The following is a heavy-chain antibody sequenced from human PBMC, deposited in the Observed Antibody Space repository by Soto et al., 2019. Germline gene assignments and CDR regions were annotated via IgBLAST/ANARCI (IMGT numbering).Heavy chain of an antibody. J-gene: IGHJ5*02. V-gene: IGHV1-69*04. CDR1: GGTFSSYA. Sequence: ASVKVSCKASGGTFSSYAISWVRQAPGQGLEWMGRIIPNNGKTNYAQKFQGRVTITADKSTSTAYMELSSLRSEDTAVYYCARSGMVRGGGFLTNWFDPWGQGTLVTVSS. D-gene: IGHD3-10*01. CDR2: IIPNNGKT. CDR3: ARSGMVRGGGFLTNWFDP.